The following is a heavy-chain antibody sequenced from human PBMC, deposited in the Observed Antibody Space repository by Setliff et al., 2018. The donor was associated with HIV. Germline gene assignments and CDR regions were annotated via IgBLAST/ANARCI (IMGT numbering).Heavy chain of an antibody. CDR2: INHSGRT. CDR3: ARVSITYWYSIPTFYYYYMDV. D-gene: IGHD2-15*01. V-gene: IGHV4-34*01. Sequence: PSETLSLTCAVYGGSFSGYHWNWIRQPPGKGLEWIGEINHSGRTNYNPSLKSRVTISVDTSKDQFSLKLRSVTAADTAMYYCARVSITYWYSIPTFYYYYMDVRGKGTKVTAP. CDR1: GGSFSGYH. J-gene: IGHJ6*03.